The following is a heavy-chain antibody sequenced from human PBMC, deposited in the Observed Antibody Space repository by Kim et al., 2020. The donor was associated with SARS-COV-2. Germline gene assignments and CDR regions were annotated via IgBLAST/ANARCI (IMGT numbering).Heavy chain of an antibody. CDR3: ARDLSVWFGELSPGGMDV. J-gene: IGHJ6*02. V-gene: IGHV3-21*06. D-gene: IGHD3-10*01. Sequence: KGRFTNSRDKAKNSLYLQMNSLRAEDTAVYYCARDLSVWFGELSPGGMDVWGQGTTVTVSS.